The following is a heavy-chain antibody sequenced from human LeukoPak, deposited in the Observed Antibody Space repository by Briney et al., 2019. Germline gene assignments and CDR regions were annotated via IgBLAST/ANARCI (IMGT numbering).Heavy chain of an antibody. CDR2: ISYDGNNK. Sequence: PGGSLRLSCAAPGFTFSDYAIHWVRQAPGKGLEWVAVISYDGNNKEYGDSVKGRFTISRDNSKSTVYLQVNSLRGEDTAVFYCAKDLGGHCGADCYLDYWGQGTLVTVSS. CDR3: AKDLGGHCGADCYLDY. CDR1: GFTFSDYA. J-gene: IGHJ4*02. V-gene: IGHV3-30-3*01. D-gene: IGHD2-21*02.